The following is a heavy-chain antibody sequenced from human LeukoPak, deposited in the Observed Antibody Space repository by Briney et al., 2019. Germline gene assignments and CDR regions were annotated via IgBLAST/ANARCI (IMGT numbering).Heavy chain of an antibody. CDR3: ARPLIPFSFFDVFDM. CDR2: ISHDGSRI. CDR1: GFTFANHG. V-gene: IGHV3-30*04. D-gene: IGHD3-3*02. Sequence: GGSLRLSCAASGFTFANHGMDWVRQAPGKGLEWLAVISHDGSRIYYAESVKGRFTISRDNSRNTLDLQMNSLRAEDTAVYYCARPLIPFSFFDVFDMWGQGTMVTVSS. J-gene: IGHJ3*02.